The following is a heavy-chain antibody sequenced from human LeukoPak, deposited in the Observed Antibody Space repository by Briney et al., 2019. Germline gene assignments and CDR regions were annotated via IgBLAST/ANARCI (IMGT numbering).Heavy chain of an antibody. V-gene: IGHV4-34*01. CDR3: ATTVTALALFGS. CDR1: GGSFSGYY. J-gene: IGHJ1*01. Sequence: PSETLSLTCAVYGGSFSGYYWSWIRQPPGKGLEWIGEINHSGSTNYNPSLKSRVTVSVDTSKNQFSLKLSSVTAADTAVYYCATTVTALALFGSCGQGTLVTVSS. CDR2: INHSGST. D-gene: IGHD4-17*01.